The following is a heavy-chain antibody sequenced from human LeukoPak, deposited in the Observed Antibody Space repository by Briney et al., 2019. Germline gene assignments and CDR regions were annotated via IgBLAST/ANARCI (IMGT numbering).Heavy chain of an antibody. CDR2: ITWDGGST. Sequence: GGSLRLSCAASGFTFDDYTIHWVRQAPGKGLEWVSLITWDGGSTYYADSVKGRFTISIDNAKNSVFLQMNSLRTEDTAIYYCARSRWPEDLWGRGTLVTVSS. D-gene: IGHD4-23*01. V-gene: IGHV3-43*01. CDR3: ARSRWPEDL. J-gene: IGHJ5*02. CDR1: GFTFDDYT.